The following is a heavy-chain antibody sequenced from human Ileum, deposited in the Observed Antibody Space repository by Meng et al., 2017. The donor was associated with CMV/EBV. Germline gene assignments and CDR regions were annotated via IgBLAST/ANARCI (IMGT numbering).Heavy chain of an antibody. Sequence: GESLKISCKGSGYNFTSYWIGWLRQMPGKGLEWMGIIYPGDSDTSYSPSLQGQVTISADKSISTAYLQWSSLKASDSAMYYCARQVGYYGSGGGGRFDYWGQGTLVTVSS. V-gene: IGHV5-51*01. CDR2: IYPGDSDT. CDR1: GYNFTSYW. J-gene: IGHJ4*02. D-gene: IGHD3-10*01. CDR3: ARQVGYYGSGGGGRFDY.